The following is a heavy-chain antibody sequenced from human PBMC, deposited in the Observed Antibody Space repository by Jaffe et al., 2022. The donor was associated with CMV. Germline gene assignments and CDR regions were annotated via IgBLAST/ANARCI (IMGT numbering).Heavy chain of an antibody. CDR2: ISGSGGST. D-gene: IGHD3-3*01. Sequence: EVQLLESGGGLVQPGGSLRLSCAASGFTFSSYAMSWVRQAPGKGLEWVSAISGSGGSTYYADSVKGRFTISRDNSKNTLYLQMNSLRAEDTAVYYCAKVEDFNSYFGVVRTQYYFDYWGQGTLVTVSS. CDR1: GFTFSSYA. J-gene: IGHJ4*02. CDR3: AKVEDFNSYFGVVRTQYYFDY. V-gene: IGHV3-23*01.